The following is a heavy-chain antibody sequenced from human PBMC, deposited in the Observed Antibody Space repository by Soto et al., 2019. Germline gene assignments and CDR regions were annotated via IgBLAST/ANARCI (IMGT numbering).Heavy chain of an antibody. J-gene: IGHJ6*02. CDR1: GGSISSGGYY. Sequence: QVQLQESGPGLVKPSQTLSLTCTVSGGSISSGGYYWSWIRQHPGKGLEWIGYIYYSGSTYYNPSPKSXVXXXFXXSKTQCSLKLSSVTAADPPVYYCARGGRRSPGMDVWGQGTTVTVSS. CDR3: ARGGRRSPGMDV. V-gene: IGHV4-31*03. CDR2: IYYSGST.